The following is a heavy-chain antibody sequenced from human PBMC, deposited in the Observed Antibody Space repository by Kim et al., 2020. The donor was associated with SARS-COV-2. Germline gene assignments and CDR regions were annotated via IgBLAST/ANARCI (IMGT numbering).Heavy chain of an antibody. CDR1: GYTFINYV. Sequence: ASVKVSCKASGYTFINYVISWVRQSPGQGLEWLGWVSPYNGNTRYIQRLQGRVTMTTDTWTTTAYMELRSLRSDDTAVYYCVRKPIAAGEWGDDYHYGMDVWGQGTTVIVSS. J-gene: IGHJ6*02. CDR3: VRKPIAAGEWGDDYHYGMDV. D-gene: IGHD6-13*01. V-gene: IGHV1-18*01. CDR2: VSPYNGNT.